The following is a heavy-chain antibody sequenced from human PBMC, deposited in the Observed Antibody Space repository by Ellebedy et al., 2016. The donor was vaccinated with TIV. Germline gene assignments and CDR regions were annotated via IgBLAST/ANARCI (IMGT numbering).Heavy chain of an antibody. J-gene: IGHJ5*02. CDR3: ARDGNGGGA. CDR1: GFAFDDYA. CDR2: ISGNSDTT. V-gene: IGHV3-9*01. D-gene: IGHD2-8*01. Sequence: GGSLRLSXAASGFAFDDYAMHWVRQDPGKGLEWVSSISGNSDTTGYADSVKGRFTISRDNAKNSLYLQLNSLRAEDTAVYYCARDGNGGGAWGQGTLVTVSS.